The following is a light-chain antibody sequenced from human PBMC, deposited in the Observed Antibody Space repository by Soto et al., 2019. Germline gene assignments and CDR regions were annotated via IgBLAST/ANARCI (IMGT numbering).Light chain of an antibody. CDR2: DAS. V-gene: IGKV3-11*01. Sequence: EIVLTQSTATLSLSPGERATLSCRASQSVSRYLAWYQQKPGQAPRLLIYDASNRATGIPARFSGSGSGTDFTLTISSLEPEDFAVYYCQQRSNWPPITFGQGTKVDI. CDR1: QSVSRY. CDR3: QQRSNWPPIT. J-gene: IGKJ1*01.